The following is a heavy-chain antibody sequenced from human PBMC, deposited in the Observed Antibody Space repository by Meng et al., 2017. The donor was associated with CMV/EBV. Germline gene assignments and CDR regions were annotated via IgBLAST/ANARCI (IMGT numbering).Heavy chain of an antibody. D-gene: IGHD6-13*01. J-gene: IGHJ6*02. Sequence: ASVTVSCKASGYTFTGYYMHWVRQAPGQGLERMGWINPNSGGTNYAQKFQGRVTMTRDTSISTAYMELSRLRSDDTAVYYCARDGEQQLVDYYYGMDVWGQGTTVTVSS. V-gene: IGHV1-2*02. CDR1: GYTFTGYY. CDR2: INPNSGGT. CDR3: ARDGEQQLVDYYYGMDV.